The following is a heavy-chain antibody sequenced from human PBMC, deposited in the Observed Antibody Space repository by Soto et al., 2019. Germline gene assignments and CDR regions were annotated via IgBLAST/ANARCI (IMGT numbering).Heavy chain of an antibody. V-gene: IGHV3-21*01. CDR1: GFTFRSYS. J-gene: IGHJ4*02. CDR3: GRDYYYDRSGYSPLDY. Sequence: GGSLRLSCAASGFTFRSYSMNWVRQAPGKGLEWVSSISGTGSYISYADSVKGRFTISRDNAKNSLDLQMNSLRAEDTAVYYCGRDYYYDRSGYSPLDYWGQGTLVTVSS. CDR2: ISGTGSYI. D-gene: IGHD3-22*01.